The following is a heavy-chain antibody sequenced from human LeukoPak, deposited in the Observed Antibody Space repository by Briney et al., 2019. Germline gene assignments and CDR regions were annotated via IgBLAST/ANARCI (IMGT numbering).Heavy chain of an antibody. D-gene: IGHD3-22*01. J-gene: IGHJ4*02. CDR3: AKDWTNSPKYDSSGYYYVPFDY. Sequence: PGGSLRLSCAASGFTFSAYYMNWVRQAPGKGLEWVSSISSSSTYIKYADSVKGRFTISRDNSKNTLYLQMNSLRAEDTAVYYCAKDWTNSPKYDSSGYYYVPFDYWGQGTLVTVSS. V-gene: IGHV3-21*04. CDR1: GFTFSAYY. CDR2: ISSSSTYI.